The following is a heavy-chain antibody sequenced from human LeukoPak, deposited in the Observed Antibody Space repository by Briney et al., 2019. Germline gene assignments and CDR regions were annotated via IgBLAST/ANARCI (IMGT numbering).Heavy chain of an antibody. CDR3: ARQFKDWLSPLAY. J-gene: IGHJ4*02. Sequence: ASVKVSCKASGGTFSSYAISWVRQAPGQGLEWMGGIIPIFGTANYAQKFQGRVTITTDESTSTAYMELSSLRSEDTAVYYCARQFKDWLSPLAYWGQGTLVTVSS. CDR1: GGTFSSYA. CDR2: IIPIFGTA. V-gene: IGHV1-69*05. D-gene: IGHD3/OR15-3a*01.